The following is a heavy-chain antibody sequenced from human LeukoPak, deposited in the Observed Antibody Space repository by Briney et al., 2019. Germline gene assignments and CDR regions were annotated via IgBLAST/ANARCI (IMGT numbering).Heavy chain of an antibody. CDR2: INHSGST. V-gene: IGHV4-34*01. CDR1: GGSFSGYY. CDR3: ARHWDYSGYSGY. J-gene: IGHJ4*02. D-gene: IGHD5-12*01. Sequence: SETLSLTCAVYGGSFSGYYWSWIRQPPGKGLEWIGEINHSGSTNYNPSLKSRVTISVDTSKNQFSLKLSSVTAADTAVYYCARHWDYSGYSGYWGQGTLVTVSS.